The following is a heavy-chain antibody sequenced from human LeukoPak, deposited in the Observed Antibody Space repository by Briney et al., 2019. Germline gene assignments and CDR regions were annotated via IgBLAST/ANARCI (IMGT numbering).Heavy chain of an antibody. V-gene: IGHV3-21*01. CDR3: ARETSWYGIDY. Sequence: GGSLRLSCAASGFTFSSYSMNWVRQAPGKGLEWVSSISSSSSYIYYADSVKGRFTISRDNAKSSLYLQMNSLRADDTAVYYCARETSWYGIDYWGQGTLVTVSS. J-gene: IGHJ4*02. D-gene: IGHD6-13*01. CDR2: ISSSSSYI. CDR1: GFTFSSYS.